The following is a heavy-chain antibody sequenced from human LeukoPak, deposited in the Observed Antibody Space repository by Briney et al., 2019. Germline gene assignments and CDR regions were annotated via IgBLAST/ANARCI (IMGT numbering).Heavy chain of an antibody. V-gene: IGHV3-53*01. J-gene: IGHJ4*02. D-gene: IGHD4-17*01. CDR3: ARGSFDYGDYGGLDY. CDR2: IYSGGST. Sequence: PGGSLRLSCAASGFTVSSNYMSWVRQAPGKGLEWVSVIYSGGSTYYADSVKGRFTISRDNSKNTLYLQMNSLRAEDTAVYYCARGSFDYGDYGGLDYWGQGTLVTVSS. CDR1: GFTVSSNY.